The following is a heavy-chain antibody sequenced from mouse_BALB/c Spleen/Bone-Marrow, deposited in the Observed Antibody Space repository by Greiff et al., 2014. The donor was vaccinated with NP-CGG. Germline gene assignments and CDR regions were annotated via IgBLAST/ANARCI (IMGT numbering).Heavy chain of an antibody. CDR2: VNPNIGGT. CDR3: ARGRTAY. Sequence: EVQLQQSGPELLKPGASVKISCKTSGYTFTDYTLHWVKQSHGKSLEWIGGVNPNIGGTNYNQKFKGKATLTLDKSSSTAYMELRSLASDDSAVYYCARGRTAYWGQGTLVTVSA. V-gene: IGHV1-18*01. CDR1: GYTFTDYT. J-gene: IGHJ3*01.